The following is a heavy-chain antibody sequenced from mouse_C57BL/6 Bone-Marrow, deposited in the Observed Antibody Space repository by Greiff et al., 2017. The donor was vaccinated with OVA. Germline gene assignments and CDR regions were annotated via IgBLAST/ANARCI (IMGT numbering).Heavy chain of an antibody. CDR3: ARMGNSSGSSHYYAMDY. D-gene: IGHD1-1*01. CDR1: GYSFTDYN. CDR2: INPNYGTT. Sequence: EVQLQQSGPELVKPGASVKISCKASGYSFTDYNMNWVKQSNGKSLEWIGVINPNYGTTSYNQKFKGKATLTVDQSSSTAYMQLNSLTSEDSAVYCCARMGNSSGSSHYYAMDYWGQGTSVTVSS. V-gene: IGHV1-39*01. J-gene: IGHJ4*01.